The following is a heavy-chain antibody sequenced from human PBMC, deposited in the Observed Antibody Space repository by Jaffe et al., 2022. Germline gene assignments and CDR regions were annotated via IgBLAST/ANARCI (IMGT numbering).Heavy chain of an antibody. Sequence: EVQLVESGGGLVQPGRSLRLSCTASGFTFGDYAMSWVRQAPGKGLEWVGFIRSKAYGGTTEYAASVKGRFTISRDDSKSIAYLQMNSLKTEDTAVYYCTRAAGYSSSWAVYYFDYWGQGTLVTVSS. J-gene: IGHJ4*02. D-gene: IGHD6-13*01. V-gene: IGHV3-49*04. CDR3: TRAAGYSSSWAVYYFDY. CDR2: IRSKAYGGTT. CDR1: GFTFGDYA.